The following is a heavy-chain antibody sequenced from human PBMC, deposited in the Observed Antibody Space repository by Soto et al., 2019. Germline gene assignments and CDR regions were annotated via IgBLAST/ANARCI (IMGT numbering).Heavy chain of an antibody. V-gene: IGHV3-30*18. Sequence: QVHLVESGGGVVQPGQSLRLSCAASGFAFSTYAMHWLRQAPGKGLEWVAIISYDSINKFYGDSVKGRFTISRDNSKNTLYLQMNSLRPEDTAVYYCAKVDPGRRCSGTCYPDYWGQGTLVTVSS. CDR3: AKVDPGRRCSGTCYPDY. CDR2: ISYDSINK. CDR1: GFAFSTYA. J-gene: IGHJ4*02. D-gene: IGHD2-15*01.